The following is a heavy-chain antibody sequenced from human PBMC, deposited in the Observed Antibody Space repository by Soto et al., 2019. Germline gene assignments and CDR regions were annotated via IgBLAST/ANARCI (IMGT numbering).Heavy chain of an antibody. Sequence: QVQLVESGGGVVQPGRSLRLSCAASGFTFSSYGMHWVRQAPGKGLEWVAVISYDGSNKYYADSVKGRFTISRDNSKNTLYLQMNSLRAEDTAVYYCANDGNTPGWFGKTARSIDYWGQGTLVTVSS. CDR1: GFTFSSYG. J-gene: IGHJ4*02. D-gene: IGHD3-10*01. CDR3: ANDGNTPGWFGKTARSIDY. CDR2: ISYDGSNK. V-gene: IGHV3-30*18.